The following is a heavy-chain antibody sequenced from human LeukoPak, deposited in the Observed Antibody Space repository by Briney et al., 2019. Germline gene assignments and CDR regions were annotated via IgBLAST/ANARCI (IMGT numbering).Heavy chain of an antibody. J-gene: IGHJ4*02. CDR2: IWYDGSNK. D-gene: IGHD3-10*01. CDR1: GFTFSSYG. V-gene: IGHV3-33*01. Sequence: GGSLRLSCAASGFTFSSYGMHWVRQAPGKGLEWVAVIWYDGSNKYYADSVKGRFTISRDNSKNTLYLQMNSLRAEDTAVYHRARWFGELHPFDYWGQGTLVTVSS. CDR3: ARWFGELHPFDY.